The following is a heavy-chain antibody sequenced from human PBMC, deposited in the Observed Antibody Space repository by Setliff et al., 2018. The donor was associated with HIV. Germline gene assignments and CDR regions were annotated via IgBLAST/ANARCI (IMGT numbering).Heavy chain of an antibody. Sequence: GGSLRLSCAASGFSFSNYGMHWVRQAPGKGLEWIAAVSSSADSMVYADSVKGRFTISRDNAKNSMYLQMNSLRAEDTAVYYCARVLLRTNPVYGVASNLFDPWGQGTLVTVSS. V-gene: IGHV3-21*04. CDR3: ARVLLRTNPVYGVASNLFDP. J-gene: IGHJ5*02. CDR2: VSSSADSM. D-gene: IGHD2-8*01. CDR1: GFSFSNYG.